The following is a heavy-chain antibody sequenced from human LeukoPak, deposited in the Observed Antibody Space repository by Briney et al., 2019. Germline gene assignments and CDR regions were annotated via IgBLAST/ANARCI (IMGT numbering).Heavy chain of an antibody. V-gene: IGHV1-2*06. J-gene: IGHJ6*03. Sequence: ASVKVSCKASGYTFTGYYMHWVRQAPGQGLEWMGRINPNSGGTSYAQKFQGRVTMTRDTSISTAYMELSRLRSDDTAVYYCATGTTSYYYYYMDVWGKGTTVTVSS. CDR2: INPNSGGT. D-gene: IGHD1-7*01. CDR1: GYTFTGYY. CDR3: ATGTTSYYYYYMDV.